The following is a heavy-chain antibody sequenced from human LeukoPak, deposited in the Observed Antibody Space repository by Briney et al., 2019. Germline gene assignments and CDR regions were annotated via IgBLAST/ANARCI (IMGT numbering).Heavy chain of an antibody. D-gene: IGHD2-2*01. J-gene: IGHJ6*03. CDR2: IYYSGST. CDR1: GGSISSSSYY. CDR3: ARDSCSSTSCYPMDV. V-gene: IGHV4-39*02. Sequence: PSETLSLTCTVSGGSISSSSYYWGWIRQPPGKGLEWIGSIYYSGSTYYNPSLKSRVTISVDTSKNQFSLKLSSVTAADTAVYYCARDSCSSTSCYPMDVWGKGTTVTVSS.